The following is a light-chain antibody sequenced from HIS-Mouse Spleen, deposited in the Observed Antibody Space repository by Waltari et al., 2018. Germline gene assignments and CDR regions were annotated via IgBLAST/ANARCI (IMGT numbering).Light chain of an antibody. CDR1: QSVSSY. J-gene: IGKJ4*01. Sequence: EIVLTQSPATLSLSPGERATLSCRASQSVSSYLAWYQQKPGQAPRLLIYDASNRATGISARFSGSGSGTDFTLTINSLEPEDFAVYYCQQRSNWPPLTFGGGTKVEIK. CDR3: QQRSNWPPLT. V-gene: IGKV3-11*01. CDR2: DAS.